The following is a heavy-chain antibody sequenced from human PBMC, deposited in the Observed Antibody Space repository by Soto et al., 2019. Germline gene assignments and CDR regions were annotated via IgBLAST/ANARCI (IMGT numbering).Heavy chain of an antibody. CDR3: ARLFPGSPMDLFDY. D-gene: IGHD3-10*01. V-gene: IGHV4-59*01. CDR2: IYYSGST. CDR1: GGSISSYY. J-gene: IGHJ4*02. Sequence: PSETLSLTCTVSGGSISSYYWSWIRQPPGKGPEWIGYIYYSGSTNYNPSLKSRVTISVDTSKNQFSLKLSSVTAADAAVYYCARLFPGSPMDLFDYCGQGNLVPVSS.